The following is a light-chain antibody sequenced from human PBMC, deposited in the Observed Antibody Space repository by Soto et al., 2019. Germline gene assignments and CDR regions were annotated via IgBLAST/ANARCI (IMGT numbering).Light chain of an antibody. V-gene: IGKV3-11*01. Sequence: EIVLTQSPATLSLSPGERATLSCRASQSVSSFLAWYQQKPGQAPRLLIYDASKRATGIPTRFSGSGSGTDLTLTISSPEPEDFAVYYCQQRSSWPLTFGQGTKVDNK. CDR3: QQRSSWPLT. CDR2: DAS. CDR1: QSVSSF. J-gene: IGKJ1*01.